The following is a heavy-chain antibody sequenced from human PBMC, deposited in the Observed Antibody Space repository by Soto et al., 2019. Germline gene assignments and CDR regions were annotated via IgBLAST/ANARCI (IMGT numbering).Heavy chain of an antibody. D-gene: IGHD2-2*01. J-gene: IGHJ6*02. CDR1: GGTFNSYA. CDR2: TIPIFRTA. CDR3: AGQPLAPSSYYGMAV. V-gene: IGHV1-69*12. Sequence: QVQLVQSGAEVKKPGSSVKVSCKASGGTFNSYAISWVRQAPGQGLEWMGGTIPIFRTADYAQKFQGRVTITADESASTAHMELRSLRSEETSVYYCAGQPLAPSSYYGMAVWCQCTTVTVSS.